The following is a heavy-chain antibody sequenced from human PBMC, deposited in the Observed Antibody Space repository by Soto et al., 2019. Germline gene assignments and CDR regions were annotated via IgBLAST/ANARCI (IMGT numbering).Heavy chain of an antibody. CDR1: GYSISSSHW. CDR3: ARSYRDYGMDV. CDR2: IYYSGST. V-gene: IGHV4-28*01. Sequence: QVQLQESGPGLVKPSDTLSLTCAVSGYSISSSHWWGWIRQPPGKGLEWIRYIYYSGSTYYNPSLKSRVTMSVDTSKNQFSLKVSSVTAVDTAVYYCARSYRDYGMDVWGQGTTVTVSS. J-gene: IGHJ6*02. D-gene: IGHD5-18*01.